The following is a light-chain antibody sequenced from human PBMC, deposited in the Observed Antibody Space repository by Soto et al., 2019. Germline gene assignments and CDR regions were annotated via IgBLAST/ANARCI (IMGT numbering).Light chain of an antibody. Sequence: EIVMTQSPATLSVSPGERATLSCRASQSVSSNLAWHQQKPGQAPRLLIYGASTRATGIPARFSGSGSGTEFTLTISSLQSEDFAVYYCQQYNNWLTFGQGTKV. J-gene: IGKJ1*01. CDR1: QSVSSN. CDR2: GAS. CDR3: QQYNNWLT. V-gene: IGKV3-15*01.